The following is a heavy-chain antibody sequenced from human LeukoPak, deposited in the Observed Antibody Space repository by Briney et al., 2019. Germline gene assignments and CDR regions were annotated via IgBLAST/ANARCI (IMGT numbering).Heavy chain of an antibody. CDR1: GFTFGDYA. J-gene: IGHJ4*02. V-gene: IGHV3-49*04. CDR3: TRAPPLMITFGGVITDDY. D-gene: IGHD3-16*02. CDR2: IRSKAYGGTT. Sequence: GGSLRLSCTASGFTFGDYAMSWVRQAPGKGLEWVGFIRSKAYGGTTEYAASVKGRFTISRDDSKSIAYLQMNSLKTEDTAVYYCTRAPPLMITFGGVITDDYWGQGTLVTVSS.